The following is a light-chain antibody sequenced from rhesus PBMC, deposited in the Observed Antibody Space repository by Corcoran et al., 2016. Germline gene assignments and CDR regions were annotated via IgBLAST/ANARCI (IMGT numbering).Light chain of an antibody. V-gene: IGKV1-25*01. CDR1: QAITND. CDR2: EAS. Sequence: DIQMTQSPSSLSASVGDRVTITCRASQAITNDLAWYRQKPGETPKLLIYEASNLQSGIPSRFRCSGSGTEFTLTISSLQSEDFATYYCQHYYNTPWTFGQGTKVEMK. J-gene: IGKJ1*01. CDR3: QHYYNTPWT.